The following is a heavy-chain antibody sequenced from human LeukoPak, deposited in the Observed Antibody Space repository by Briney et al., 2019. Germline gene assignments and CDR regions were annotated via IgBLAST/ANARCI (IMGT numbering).Heavy chain of an antibody. CDR1: GFTFSSYV. Sequence: GGSLRLSCAASGFTFSSYVMHWVRQAPGKGLEWVSYISSSSSTIHYADSVKGRFTISRDNAKNSLYLQMNSLRAEDTAVYYCARDRDDYDSTGYQFDYWGQGTLVTVSS. D-gene: IGHD3-22*01. V-gene: IGHV3-48*01. CDR2: ISSSSSTI. CDR3: ARDRDDYDSTGYQFDY. J-gene: IGHJ4*02.